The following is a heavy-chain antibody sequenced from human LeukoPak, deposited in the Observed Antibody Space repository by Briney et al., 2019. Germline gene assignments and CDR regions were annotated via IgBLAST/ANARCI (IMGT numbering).Heavy chain of an antibody. CDR3: ARNGSLLGTSGLNDFFDD. D-gene: IGHD3-16*02. V-gene: IGHV4-39*01. J-gene: IGHJ4*02. CDR1: GGSITRRRDY. Sequence: SETLSLTCSVSGGSITRRRDYWGWIRQPPGKGLEWIGSIYFSGSTYYNPSFKSRVTMSVDTSKNQFSLRLSSVSAADTAVYYCARNGSLLGTSGLNDFFDDWGQGTQVTVSS. CDR2: IYFSGST.